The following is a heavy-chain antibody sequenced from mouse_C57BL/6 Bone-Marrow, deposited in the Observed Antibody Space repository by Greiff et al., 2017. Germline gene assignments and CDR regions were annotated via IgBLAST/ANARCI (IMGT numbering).Heavy chain of an antibody. CDR1: GYTFTTYP. D-gene: IGHD5-1*01. CDR3: ARSSTFFYYFDY. V-gene: IGHV1-47*01. CDR2: FHPYNDDT. J-gene: IGHJ2*01. Sequence: VQLQESGAELVKPGASVKMSCKASGYTFTTYPIEWMKQNHGKSLEWIGNFHPYNDDTKYNEKFKGKATLTVEKSSNTVYLELSLLPSDDSAVYYCARSSTFFYYFDYWGQGTTLTVSS.